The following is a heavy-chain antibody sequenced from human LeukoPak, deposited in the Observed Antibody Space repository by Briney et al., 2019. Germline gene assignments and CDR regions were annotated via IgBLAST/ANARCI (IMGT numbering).Heavy chain of an antibody. CDR1: GGTFSSYA. CDR3: VRQDSSGYYYDY. D-gene: IGHD3-22*01. J-gene: IGHJ4*02. Sequence: SVKVSCKASGGTFSSYAISWVRQAPGQGLEWMGRIIPIFGIANYAQKFQCRVTITADKSTSTAYMELSSLRSEDTAVYYCVRQDSSGYYYDYWGQGTLVTVSS. CDR2: IIPIFGIA. V-gene: IGHV1-69*04.